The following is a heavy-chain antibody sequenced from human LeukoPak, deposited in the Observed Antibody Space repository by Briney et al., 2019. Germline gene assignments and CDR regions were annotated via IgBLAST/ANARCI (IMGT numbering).Heavy chain of an antibody. Sequence: GGSLRLSCAASGFTFTSYAMSWVRQAPGKGLEWVSGISSSGGTTYYADSVKGRFTISRDNFKNTLYLQMNSLRAEDTAVYYCARDTDRGIGYFDYWGQGTLVTVSS. V-gene: IGHV3-23*01. J-gene: IGHJ4*02. CDR2: ISSSGGTT. D-gene: IGHD3-10*01. CDR3: ARDTDRGIGYFDY. CDR1: GFTFTSYA.